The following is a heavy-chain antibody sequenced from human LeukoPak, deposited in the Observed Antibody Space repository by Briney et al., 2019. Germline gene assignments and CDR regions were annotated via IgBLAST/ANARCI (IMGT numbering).Heavy chain of an antibody. V-gene: IGHV1-2*02. J-gene: IGHJ5*02. CDR3: ARSNVAVRRGDNWFDP. Sequence: ASVKVSCKASGYSFTGDYMHCVRQAPGQGLEWMGWISPNRGGTNYAQKFQGRVTMTRDTSISTAYMELTRLTSDDTAVYYCARSNVAVRRGDNWFDPWGQGTLVTVSS. D-gene: IGHD6-6*01. CDR2: ISPNRGGT. CDR1: GYSFTGDY.